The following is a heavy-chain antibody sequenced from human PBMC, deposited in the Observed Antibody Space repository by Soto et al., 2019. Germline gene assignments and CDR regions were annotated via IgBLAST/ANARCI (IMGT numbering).Heavy chain of an antibody. V-gene: IGHV1-69*13. CDR2: IIPIFGTA. Sequence: GASVKVSCKASGYLFTSSDINWVRQAPGQGLEWMGGIIPIFGTANYAQKFQGRVTITADESTSTAYMELSSLRSEDTAVYYCARAELETFDYWGQGTLVTVSS. CDR1: GYLFTSSD. D-gene: IGHD1-1*01. CDR3: ARAELETFDY. J-gene: IGHJ4*02.